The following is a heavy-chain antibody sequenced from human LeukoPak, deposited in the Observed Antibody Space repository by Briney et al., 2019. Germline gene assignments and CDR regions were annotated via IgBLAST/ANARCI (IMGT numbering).Heavy chain of an antibody. CDR3: ARGSGDMDV. CDR2: INQYGGEN. D-gene: IGHD4-17*01. CDR1: GFTFSSYW. J-gene: IGHJ6*03. Sequence: GGSLRLSYAASGFTFSSYWMSWVRQAPGKGLEWVANINQYGGENYYVDSVKGRFTISRGNAKDSVYLQMNSLKDEDTAVYYCARGSGDMDVWGKGTAVTISS. V-gene: IGHV3-7*01.